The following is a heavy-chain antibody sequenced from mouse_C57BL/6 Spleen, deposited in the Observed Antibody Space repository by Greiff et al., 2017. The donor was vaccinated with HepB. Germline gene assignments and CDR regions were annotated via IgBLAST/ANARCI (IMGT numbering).Heavy chain of an antibody. CDR2: IDPETGGT. Sequence: QVHVKQSGAELVRPGASVTLSCKASGYTFTDYEMHWVKQTPVHGLEWIGAIDPETGGTAYNQKFKGKAILTADKSSSTAYMELRSLTSEDSAVYYCTRPYYSNYLYAMDYWGQGTSVTVSS. J-gene: IGHJ4*01. V-gene: IGHV1-15*01. CDR1: GYTFTDYE. CDR3: TRPYYSNYLYAMDY. D-gene: IGHD2-5*01.